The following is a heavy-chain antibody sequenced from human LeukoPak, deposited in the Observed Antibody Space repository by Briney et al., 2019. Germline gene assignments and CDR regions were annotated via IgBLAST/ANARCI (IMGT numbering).Heavy chain of an antibody. V-gene: IGHV1-69*13. Sequence: ASVKVSCKASGGTFSSYAISWVRHAPEQGLEWMGGIIPIFGTENYAQKFQGRVTITADESTSTAYLELSSLRSEDTAVYYCAGFETYCGGDCFDYWGQGTLVTVSS. J-gene: IGHJ4*02. CDR2: IIPIFGTE. D-gene: IGHD2-21*01. CDR3: AGFETYCGGDCFDY. CDR1: GGTFSSYA.